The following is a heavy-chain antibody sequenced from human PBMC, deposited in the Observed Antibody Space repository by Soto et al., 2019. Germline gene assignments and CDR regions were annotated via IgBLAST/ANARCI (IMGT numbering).Heavy chain of an antibody. D-gene: IGHD2-15*01. Sequence: ASVKVSCKASGYTFTGYYMHWVRQAPGQGLEWMGWINPNSGGTNYAQKFQGWVTMTRDTSISTAYMELSRLRSDDTAVYYCARSYCSGGSCYPYNWFDPWGQGTLVTVSS. J-gene: IGHJ5*02. CDR2: INPNSGGT. CDR1: GYTFTGYY. V-gene: IGHV1-2*04. CDR3: ARSYCSGGSCYPYNWFDP.